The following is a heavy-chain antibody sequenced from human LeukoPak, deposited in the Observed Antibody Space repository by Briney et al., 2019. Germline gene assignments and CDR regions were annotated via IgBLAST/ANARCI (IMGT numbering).Heavy chain of an antibody. CDR2: IKQDGSEK. V-gene: IGHV3-7*03. CDR1: GFTFSSCW. J-gene: IGHJ4*02. D-gene: IGHD4-17*01. Sequence: AGGSLRLSCAASGFTFSSCWMSWVRQAPGKGLEWVANIKQDGSEKYYVDSVKGRFTISRDNSKNTLYLQMNSLRAEGTAVYYCAKAPFTRYDYGDYQFDYWGQGTLVTVSS. CDR3: AKAPFTRYDYGDYQFDY.